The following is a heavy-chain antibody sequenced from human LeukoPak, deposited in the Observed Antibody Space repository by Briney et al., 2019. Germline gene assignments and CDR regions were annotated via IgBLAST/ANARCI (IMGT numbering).Heavy chain of an antibody. CDR1: GGSISSYY. Sequence: PSETLSPTCTVSGGSISSYYWSWIRQPPGKGLEWIGYIYYSGSTNYNPSLKSRVTISVDTSKNQFSLKLSSVTAADTAVYYCARRERGYSYGCAFDIWGQGTMVTVSS. J-gene: IGHJ3*02. V-gene: IGHV4-59*08. D-gene: IGHD5-18*01. CDR2: IYYSGST. CDR3: ARRERGYSYGCAFDI.